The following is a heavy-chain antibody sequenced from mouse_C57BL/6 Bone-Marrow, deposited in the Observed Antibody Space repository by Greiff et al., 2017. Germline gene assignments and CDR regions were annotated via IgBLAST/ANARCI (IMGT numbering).Heavy chain of an antibody. Sequence: VQRVESGPGLVAPSQSLSITCTVSGFSLTSYGVHWVRQPPGKGLEWLVVIWSDGSTTYNSALKSRLSISKDNSKSQVFLKMNSLQTDDTAMYYCARHGYSNFGDYYYAMDYWGQGTSGTVSS. J-gene: IGHJ4*01. D-gene: IGHD2-5*01. CDR1: GFSLTSYG. CDR3: ARHGYSNFGDYYYAMDY. V-gene: IGHV2-6-1*01. CDR2: IWSDGST.